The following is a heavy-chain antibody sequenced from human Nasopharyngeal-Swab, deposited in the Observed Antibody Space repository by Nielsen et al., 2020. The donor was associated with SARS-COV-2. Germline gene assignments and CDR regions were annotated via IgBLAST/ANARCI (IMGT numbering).Heavy chain of an antibody. CDR3: ARVFGDILTGSILPKGFDY. D-gene: IGHD3-9*01. J-gene: IGHJ4*02. Sequence: ASVKVSCKASVYTFTSYYMHLVRQAPGQGLEWMGIINPSGGSTSYAQKFQGRVTMTRDTSTSTVYMELSSLRSEDTAVYYCARVFGDILTGSILPKGFDYWGQGTLVTVSS. CDR2: INPSGGST. V-gene: IGHV1-46*01. CDR1: VYTFTSYY.